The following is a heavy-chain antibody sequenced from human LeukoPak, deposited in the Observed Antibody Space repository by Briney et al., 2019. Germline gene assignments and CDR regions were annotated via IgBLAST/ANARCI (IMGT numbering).Heavy chain of an antibody. Sequence: SETLSLTCTVSGGSISSYYWSWIRQPPGKGLEWIGYIYYSGSTNYNPSLKSRVTISVDTSKNQFSLKLSSVTAADTAVYYCARALTGSSGWAFDYWGQGTLVTVSS. J-gene: IGHJ4*02. D-gene: IGHD6-19*01. CDR1: GGSISSYY. V-gene: IGHV4-59*01. CDR2: IYYSGST. CDR3: ARALTGSSGWAFDY.